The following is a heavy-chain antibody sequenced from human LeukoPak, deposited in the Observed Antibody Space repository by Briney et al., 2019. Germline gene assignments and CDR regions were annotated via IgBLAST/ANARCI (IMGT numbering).Heavy chain of an antibody. D-gene: IGHD6-6*01. CDR1: GGSFSGYY. Sequence: SETLSLTYAVYGGSFSGYYWSWIRQPPGKGLEWIGEINHSGSTNYNPSLKSRVTISVDTSKNQFSLKLSSVTAADTAVYYCARGPPRSSITARTYFDYWGQGTLVTVSS. J-gene: IGHJ4*02. CDR3: ARGPPRSSITARTYFDY. V-gene: IGHV4-34*01. CDR2: INHSGST.